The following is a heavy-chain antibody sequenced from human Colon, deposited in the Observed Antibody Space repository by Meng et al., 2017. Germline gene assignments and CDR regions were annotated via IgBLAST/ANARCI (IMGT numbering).Heavy chain of an antibody. Sequence: VHLQKLGPGLVKPAQPLSLTVAISGASASSNRALWYWVRKSPSRGLEWLGKTYYRSEWQNHYGVSVKSRITINADTSRNHFSLHLNSVTPEDTAVYYCTTWYGEYWGQGTLVTVSS. CDR3: TTWYGEY. D-gene: IGHD3-10*01. CDR2: TYYRSEWQN. V-gene: IGHV6-1*01. J-gene: IGHJ4*02. CDR1: GASASSNRAL.